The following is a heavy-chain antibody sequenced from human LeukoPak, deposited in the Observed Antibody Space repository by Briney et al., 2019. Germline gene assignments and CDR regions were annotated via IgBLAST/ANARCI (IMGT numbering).Heavy chain of an antibody. CDR1: GITFSSYA. Sequence: PGGSLRLSCAASGITFSSYAVNWVRQAPGKGLEWVSYISSSSSTIYYADSVKGRFTISRDNAKNSLYLQMNSLRAEDTAVYYCARDPILRGVRVNWFDPWGQGTLVTVFS. CDR3: ARDPILRGVRVNWFDP. V-gene: IGHV3-48*04. CDR2: ISSSSSTI. D-gene: IGHD3-10*01. J-gene: IGHJ5*02.